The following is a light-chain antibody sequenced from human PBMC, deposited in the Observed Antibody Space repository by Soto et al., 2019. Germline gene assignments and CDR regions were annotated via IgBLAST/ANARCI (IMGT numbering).Light chain of an antibody. CDR3: QQYNNWPIT. CDR1: QSVSSN. V-gene: IGKV3-15*01. J-gene: IGKJ5*01. Sequence: EIVMTQSPATLSVSPGERATLSCRASQSVSSNLAWYQPKPGQAPRLLIYGASTRDTGVPARFSGSGSGTEFTLTISSLQSEDFAVYYCQQYNNWPITFGHGARLETK. CDR2: GAS.